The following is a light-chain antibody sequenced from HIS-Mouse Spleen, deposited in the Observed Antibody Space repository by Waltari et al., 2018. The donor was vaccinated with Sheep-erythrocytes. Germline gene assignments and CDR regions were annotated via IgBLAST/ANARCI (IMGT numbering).Light chain of an antibody. Sequence: SSELTQDPAVSVALGQTVRITCQGDSLRSYYASWYQQKPGQAPVLVIYGKNNRPSGILARFSGYSSGNTASLNITGAQAEDEADYYCNSRDSSGNHLEVFGGGTKLTVL. CDR1: SLRSYY. CDR3: NSRDSSGNHLEV. V-gene: IGLV3-19*01. CDR2: GKN. J-gene: IGLJ3*02.